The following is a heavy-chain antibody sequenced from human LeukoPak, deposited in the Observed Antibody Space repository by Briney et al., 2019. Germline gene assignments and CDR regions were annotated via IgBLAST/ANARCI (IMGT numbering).Heavy chain of an antibody. D-gene: IGHD6-6*01. CDR2: ISGSGGST. Sequence: PGGSLRLSCAASGFTFSSYAMSWVRQAPGKGLEWVSAISGSGGSTYYADSVKGRFTISRDNSKNTLYLQMNSLGAEDTAVYYCAKEGGRSSSSGNWFDPWGQGTLVTVSS. V-gene: IGHV3-23*01. CDR1: GFTFSSYA. J-gene: IGHJ5*02. CDR3: AKEGGRSSSSGNWFDP.